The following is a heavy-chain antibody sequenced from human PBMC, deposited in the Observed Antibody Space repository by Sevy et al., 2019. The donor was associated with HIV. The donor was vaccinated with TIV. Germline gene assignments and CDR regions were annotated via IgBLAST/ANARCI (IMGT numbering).Heavy chain of an antibody. CDR3: ARDQEWLVRGSIVYYFDY. CDR2: ISYDGSNK. J-gene: IGHJ4*02. CDR1: GFTFSSYA. D-gene: IGHD6-19*01. V-gene: IGHV3-30-3*01. Sequence: GGSLRLSCAASGFTFSSYAMHWVCQAPGKGLEWVAVISYDGSNKYYADSVKGRFTISRDNSKNTLYLQMNSLRAEDTAVYYCARDQEWLVRGSIVYYFDYWGQGTLVTVSS.